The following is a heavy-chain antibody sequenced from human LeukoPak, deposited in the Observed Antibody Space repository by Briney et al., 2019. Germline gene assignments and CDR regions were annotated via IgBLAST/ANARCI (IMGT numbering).Heavy chain of an antibody. CDR2: ISSSSSYI. D-gene: IGHD2-21*01. CDR3: ARDRLSIPFDY. Sequence: GGSLILSCAASGFTFSTYIMNWVRQAPGKGLEWVSSISSSSSYIYYADSVKGRFTISRDNAKNSLYLQMNSLRAEDTAVYYCARDRLSIPFDYWGQGTLVTVSS. V-gene: IGHV3-21*01. CDR1: GFTFSTYI. J-gene: IGHJ4*02.